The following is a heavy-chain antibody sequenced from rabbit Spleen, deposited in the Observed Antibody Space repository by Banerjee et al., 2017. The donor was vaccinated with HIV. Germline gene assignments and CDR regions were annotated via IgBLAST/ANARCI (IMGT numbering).Heavy chain of an antibody. D-gene: IGHD1-1*01. CDR1: GVSFSFSSY. V-gene: IGHV1S45*01. CDR3: ARDTSSSFSSYGIDL. J-gene: IGHJ6*01. CDR2: IEVGSSGFS. Sequence: QEQLEESGGGLVKPGASLTLTCTASGVSFSFSSYMCWVRQAPGKGLEWIACIEVGSSGFSYFASWTKGRFTTYETSSTTVPLQATRLTAADTATYFCARDTSSSFSSYGIDLWGPGTLVTVS.